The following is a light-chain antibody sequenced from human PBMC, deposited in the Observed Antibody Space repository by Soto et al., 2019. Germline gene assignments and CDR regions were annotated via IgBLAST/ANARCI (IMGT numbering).Light chain of an antibody. CDR1: QSIRSW. CDR2: DAS. Sequence: DIQMTQSPSTLSASVGDRVTITCRASQSIRSWLDWYQQKPGKAPKLLIYDASSLESGVPSRFSGSGSGTEFTLTISSLQPDDFATYYCQQYNSYSHTFGQGTKLEIK. V-gene: IGKV1-5*01. CDR3: QQYNSYSHT. J-gene: IGKJ2*01.